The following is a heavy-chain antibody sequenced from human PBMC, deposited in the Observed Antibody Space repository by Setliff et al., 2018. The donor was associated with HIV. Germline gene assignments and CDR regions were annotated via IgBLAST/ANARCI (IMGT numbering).Heavy chain of an antibody. J-gene: IGHJ4*02. Sequence: SETLSLTCSVSDDSISSGANYWSWIRQPAGQRLEWIGRIYASGSTNYNPSLKSRVSISVDMSQNQFSLKVTSVTAADTAVYYCARLRPSVADRSYFDHWGQGTLVTVSS. CDR1: DDSISSGANY. CDR2: IYASGST. V-gene: IGHV4-61*02. D-gene: IGHD6-19*01. CDR3: ARLRPSVADRSYFDH.